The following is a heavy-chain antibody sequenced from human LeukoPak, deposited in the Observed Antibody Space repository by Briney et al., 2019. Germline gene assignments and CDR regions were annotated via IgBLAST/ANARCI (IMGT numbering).Heavy chain of an antibody. D-gene: IGHD3-3*01. CDR3: ARVKRFLEWLGPYYYYMDV. V-gene: IGHV3-7*01. J-gene: IGHJ6*03. CDR2: IKQDGSEK. Sequence: GRSLRLSCAASGFTFSDYYMSWIRQAPGKGLEWVANIKQDGSEKYYVDSVKGRFTISRDNAKNSLYLQMNSLRAEDTAVYYCARVKRFLEWLGPYYYYMDVWGKGTTVTVSS. CDR1: GFTFSDYY.